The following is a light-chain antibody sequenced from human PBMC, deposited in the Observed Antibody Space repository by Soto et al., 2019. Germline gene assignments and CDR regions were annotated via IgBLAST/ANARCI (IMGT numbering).Light chain of an antibody. V-gene: IGKV1-12*01. CDR3: QQAYSFPRT. CDR2: SAS. J-gene: IGKJ4*01. CDR1: QGIGDR. Sequence: DIQMTQSPSSVSASVGDRVTITCRASQGIGDRLAWYQRRPGRAPKLLIYSASSLLNGVPSRFSGSGSGTDFTLTISSLQPEDFATYLCQQAYSFPRTFGGGTKVEIK.